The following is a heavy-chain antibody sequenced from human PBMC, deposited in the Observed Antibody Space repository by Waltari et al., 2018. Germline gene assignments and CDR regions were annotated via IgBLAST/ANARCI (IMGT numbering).Heavy chain of an antibody. CDR3: AKDQSSGWYPLDY. Sequence: VQLVESGGGVVQPGRSLRLSCAASGFTFSSYAMSWVRQAPGKGLEVVSGMSGSGGSTYYADSVKGRFTISRDKSKNTLYLQMNSLRAEDTAVYYCAKDQSSGWYPLDYWGQGTLVTVSS. CDR1: GFTFSSYA. J-gene: IGHJ4*02. V-gene: IGHV3-23*04. D-gene: IGHD6-19*01. CDR2: MSGSGGST.